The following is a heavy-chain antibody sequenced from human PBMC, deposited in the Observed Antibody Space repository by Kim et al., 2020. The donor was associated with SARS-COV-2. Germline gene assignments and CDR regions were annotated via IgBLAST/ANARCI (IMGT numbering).Heavy chain of an antibody. CDR3: SRGNSYVDY. D-gene: IGHD5-18*01. Sequence: ATETAASVKGRYTISRDESRMSLYLQMNCLKTEDTAVNYCSRGNSYVDYWGQGTLVTVSS. J-gene: IGHJ4*02. CDR2: AT. V-gene: IGHV3-72*01.